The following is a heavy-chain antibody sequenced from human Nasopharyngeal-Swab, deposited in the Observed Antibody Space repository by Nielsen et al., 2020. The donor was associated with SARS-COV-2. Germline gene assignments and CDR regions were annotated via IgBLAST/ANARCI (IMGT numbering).Heavy chain of an antibody. CDR1: GGSFRSYY. V-gene: IGHV4-59*12. D-gene: IGHD2/OR15-2a*01. Sequence: SETLSLTCSVSGGSFRSYYWYWIRQPPGKGLEWIGHIDDNRKTKYNPSLKGRVTTSVDTSRRLISLKLTSVTTADTAVYYCARDNSVFRGEYYDIWGKGTMVTVSS. CDR2: IDDNRKT. CDR3: ARDNSVFRGEYYDI. J-gene: IGHJ3*02.